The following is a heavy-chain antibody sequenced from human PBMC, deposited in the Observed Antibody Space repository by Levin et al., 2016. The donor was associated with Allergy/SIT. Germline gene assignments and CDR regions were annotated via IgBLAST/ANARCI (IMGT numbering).Heavy chain of an antibody. CDR3: VKNSGSGWYYPMDV. D-gene: IGHD6-25*01. V-gene: IGHV1-18*01. CDR2: SSTSNGNT. Sequence: ASVKVSCKASGYTFTSYGVSWVRQAPGQGLEWMGWSSTSNGNTNYAQKFQGRVTMTTETSTTTAYMELRSLRPDDTAVYYCVKNSGSGWYYPMDVWGQGTTVTVSS. J-gene: IGHJ6*02. CDR1: GYTFTSYG.